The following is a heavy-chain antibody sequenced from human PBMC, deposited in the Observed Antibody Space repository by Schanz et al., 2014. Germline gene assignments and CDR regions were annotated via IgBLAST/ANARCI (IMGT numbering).Heavy chain of an antibody. Sequence: VQLVESGGGLVQPGRSLRLSCAASGFPFNEYGMLWVRQAPGKGLEWVALIWYDGSNEYYADSVKGRFTISRDNPKKTLYLQMNSLRAEDTAVYYCARDHQWLARYYMDVWGKGTTVTVSS. V-gene: IGHV3-33*08. CDR2: IWYDGSNE. CDR3: ARDHQWLARYYMDV. J-gene: IGHJ6*03. CDR1: GFPFNEYG. D-gene: IGHD6-19*01.